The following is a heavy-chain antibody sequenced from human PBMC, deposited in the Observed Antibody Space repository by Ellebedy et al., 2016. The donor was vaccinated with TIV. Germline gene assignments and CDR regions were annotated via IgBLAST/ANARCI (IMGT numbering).Heavy chain of an antibody. J-gene: IGHJ2*01. CDR3: TRGDSRGWYGYWYFDL. D-gene: IGHD6-19*01. CDR1: GFTFGVYV. Sequence: PGGSLRLSCTASGFTFGVYVISWFRTAPGKGLEWVGFIRSINDGGTTESAASVKGRFTISRDDSKSIAYLQMNSLETEDTAVYYCTRGDSRGWYGYWYFDLWGRGTLVTVSA. CDR2: IRSINDGGTT. V-gene: IGHV3-49*03.